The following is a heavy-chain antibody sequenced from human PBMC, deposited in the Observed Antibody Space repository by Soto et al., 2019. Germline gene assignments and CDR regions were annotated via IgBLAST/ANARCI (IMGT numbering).Heavy chain of an antibody. CDR1: GFTFSSYG. CDR2: IWYDGSNK. J-gene: IGHJ6*02. D-gene: IGHD1-1*01. V-gene: IGHV3-33*01. Sequence: QVQLVESGGGVVQPGRSLRLSCAASGFTFSSYGMHWVRQAPGKGLEWGAVIWYDGSNKYYADSVKGRFTISRDNSKNTLYLQMNSLRAEDTAVYYCARGRRTLPPDYYGMDVWGQGTTVTVSS. CDR3: ARGRRTLPPDYYGMDV.